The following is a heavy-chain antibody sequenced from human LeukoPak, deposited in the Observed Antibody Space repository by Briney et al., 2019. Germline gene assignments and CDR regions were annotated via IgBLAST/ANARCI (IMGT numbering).Heavy chain of an antibody. V-gene: IGHV3-13*04. CDR3: ARGTLKAAATDFDY. CDR2: IGTAGDT. Sequence: GGSLRLSCEASGYIFSSYDIQWVRQATGKGLEWVSSIGTAGDTYYAGSVKGRFTLSRENAKKSSYLQMNSLRAEDTALYYCARGTLKAAATDFDYWGQGTLVTVSS. CDR1: GYIFSSYD. D-gene: IGHD6-13*01. J-gene: IGHJ4*02.